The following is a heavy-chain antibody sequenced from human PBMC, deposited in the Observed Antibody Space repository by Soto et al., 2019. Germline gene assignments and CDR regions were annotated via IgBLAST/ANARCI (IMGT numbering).Heavy chain of an antibody. Sequence: QVQLVQSGAEVKKPGASVKVSCKASGITYTTYAIHWVRQAPGQGLEWMGWINTDNGNTRYSQRVQGRVTLTTDTSASTAYMELSSLTSEDTAVYYCARAISAYVTWGQGTLITVSS. V-gene: IGHV1-3*04. CDR1: GITYTTYA. D-gene: IGHD5-12*01. J-gene: IGHJ5*02. CDR3: ARAISAYVT. CDR2: INTDNGNT.